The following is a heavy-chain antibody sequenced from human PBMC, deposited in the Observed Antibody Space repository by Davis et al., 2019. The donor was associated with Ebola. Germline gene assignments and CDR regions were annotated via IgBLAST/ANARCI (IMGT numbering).Heavy chain of an antibody. Sequence: GGSLRLSCAASGFTFSDYYMSWVRQAPGKGLEWVSSISNSGGRTYYADSVKGRFTISRDNSKNTLYLQMNSLKTEDTAVYYCTTEQGIVGATTVLWGQGTLVTVSS. CDR1: GFTFSDYY. V-gene: IGHV3-23*01. CDR3: TTEQGIVGATTVL. CDR2: ISNSGGRT. J-gene: IGHJ4*02. D-gene: IGHD1-26*01.